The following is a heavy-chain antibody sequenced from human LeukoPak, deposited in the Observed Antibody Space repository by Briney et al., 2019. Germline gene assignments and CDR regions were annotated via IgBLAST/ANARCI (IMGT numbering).Heavy chain of an antibody. J-gene: IGHJ6*02. Sequence: SETLSLTCAVYGGSFSGYYWSWIRQPPGKGLEWIGEINHSGSTNYNPSLKSRVTISVDTSKNQFSLKLSSVTAADTAVYYCARGRGNYDSSGYYLGDVWGQGTTVTVSS. D-gene: IGHD3-22*01. CDR2: INHSGST. CDR3: ARGRGNYDSSGYYLGDV. CDR1: GGSFSGYY. V-gene: IGHV4-34*01.